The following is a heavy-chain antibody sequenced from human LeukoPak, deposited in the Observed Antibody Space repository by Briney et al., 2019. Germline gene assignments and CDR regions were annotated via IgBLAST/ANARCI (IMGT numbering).Heavy chain of an antibody. J-gene: IGHJ5*02. D-gene: IGHD3-10*01. Sequence: SQTLSLTCAISGDSVSSKSASWNWIRRSPSRGHEWLGRTYYRSKWYSDYAVSVKGRTTINPDTSKNQFSLQLNSLTPEDTAVYYCARNTPDFGTHQRFDPWGQGTLVTVSS. CDR2: TYYRSKWYS. CDR3: ARNTPDFGTHQRFDP. CDR1: GDSVSSKSAS. V-gene: IGHV6-1*01.